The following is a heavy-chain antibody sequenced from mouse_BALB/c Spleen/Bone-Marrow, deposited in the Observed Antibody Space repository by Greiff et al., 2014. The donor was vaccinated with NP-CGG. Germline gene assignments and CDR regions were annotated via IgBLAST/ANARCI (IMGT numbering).Heavy chain of an antibody. CDR2: IWAGGST. CDR3: ARERPNYFDN. V-gene: IGHV2-9*02. Sequence: VNLVESGPGLVAPSQSLSIACTVSGFSLTSYGVHWVRQPPGKGLEWLGVIWAGGSTDYNSALMSRLSISKDNSKSQVFLKMNSLQTDDTAMYYCARERPNYFDNWGQGTVLTVSS. J-gene: IGHJ2*01. CDR1: GFSLTSYG.